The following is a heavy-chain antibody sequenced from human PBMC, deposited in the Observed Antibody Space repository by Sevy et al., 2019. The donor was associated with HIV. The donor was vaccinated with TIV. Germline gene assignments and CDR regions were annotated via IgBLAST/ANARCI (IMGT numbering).Heavy chain of an antibody. D-gene: IGHD6-6*01. CDR1: GFTFSPYS. CDR3: ARDLREYSSSSKYYFDY. CDR2: ISSSNNYI. J-gene: IGHJ4*02. Sequence: GGSLRLSCAASGFTFSPYSMNWVRQAPGKGLEWVSSISSSNNYIYYADSLKGRFTISRDNAKNSLYLQMNSLRAEDTAVYYCARDLREYSSSSKYYFDYWGQGILVTVSS. V-gene: IGHV3-21*01.